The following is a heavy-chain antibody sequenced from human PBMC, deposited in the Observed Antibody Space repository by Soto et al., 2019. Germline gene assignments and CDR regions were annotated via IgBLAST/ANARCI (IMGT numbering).Heavy chain of an antibody. D-gene: IGHD1-26*01. J-gene: IGHJ6*03. V-gene: IGHV4-34*01. CDR2: INHSGST. CDR1: GGSFSGYY. Sequence: SETLSLTCAVYGGSFSGYYWSWILQPPGKGLEWIGEINHSGSTNYNPSLKSRVTISVDTSKNQFSLKLSSVTAADTAVYYCARGGGYYYYVDVWDRGTTVTVSS. CDR3: ARGGGYYYYVDV.